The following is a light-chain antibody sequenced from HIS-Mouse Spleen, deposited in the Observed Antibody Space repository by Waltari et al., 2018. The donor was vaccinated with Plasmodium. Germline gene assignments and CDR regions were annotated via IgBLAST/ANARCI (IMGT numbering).Light chain of an antibody. V-gene: IGLV3-9*01. Sequence: SYELTQPLSVSVALGQTARITCGANNIGRHTVHWYQQKPGQAPVLVIYRDSNRPSGIPERFSGSNSGNTATLTISRAQAGDEADYYCQVWDSSTVFGGGTKLTVL. CDR2: RDS. CDR1: NIGRHT. J-gene: IGLJ3*02. CDR3: QVWDSSTV.